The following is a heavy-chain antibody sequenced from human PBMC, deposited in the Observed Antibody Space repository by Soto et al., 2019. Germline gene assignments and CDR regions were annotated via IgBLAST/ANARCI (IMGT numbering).Heavy chain of an antibody. J-gene: IGHJ6*02. V-gene: IGHV3-30*03. CDR1: GFTFSSYG. CDR3: ATLGWGAPTGYSYCGMDV. D-gene: IGHD1-1*01. CDR2: ISYDGSNK. Sequence: QVQLVESGGGVVQPGRSLRLSCAASGFTFSSYGMHWVRQAPGKGLEWVAVISYDGSNKYYADSVKGRFTISRDNSKNSLYLQMNSRRAEATAVYYCATLGWGAPTGYSYCGMDVWGQGTTVTVSS.